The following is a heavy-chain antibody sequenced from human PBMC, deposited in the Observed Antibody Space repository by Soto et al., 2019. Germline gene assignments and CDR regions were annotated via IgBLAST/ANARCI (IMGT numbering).Heavy chain of an antibody. CDR1: GFTFSNAW. V-gene: IGHV3-15*01. CDR2: IKSKTDGGTT. D-gene: IGHD3-16*02. CDR3: TRYMTTDYYYYYVMDV. J-gene: IGHJ6*02. Sequence: GGSLRLSCAASGFTFSNAWMSWVRQAPGKGLEWVGRIKSKTDGGTTDYAAPVKGRFTISREDSKNTLYLQMNSLKTEDTAVYYCTRYMTTDYYYYYVMDVWGQGTAVPVS.